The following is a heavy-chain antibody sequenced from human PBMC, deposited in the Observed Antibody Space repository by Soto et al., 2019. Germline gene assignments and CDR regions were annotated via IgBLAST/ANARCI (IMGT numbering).Heavy chain of an antibody. Sequence: EVQLEESGGDLVQPGGSLRLSCAASGFTFSSYWMHWVRQAPGKGLVWVSRINTDGGTTTYAESVKGRVTISRDNARNTVYLQMNSLRPEDTALYYCVRVGSGSYSWRDPWGQGTLVTVSS. CDR1: GFTFSSYW. J-gene: IGHJ5*02. CDR2: INTDGGTT. D-gene: IGHD1-26*01. CDR3: VRVGSGSYSWRDP. V-gene: IGHV3-74*01.